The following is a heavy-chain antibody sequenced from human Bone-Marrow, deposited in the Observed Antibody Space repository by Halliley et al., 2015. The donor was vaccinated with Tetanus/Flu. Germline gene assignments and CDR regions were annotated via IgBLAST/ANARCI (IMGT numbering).Heavy chain of an antibody. D-gene: IGHD1-1*01. CDR2: VSASGRNK. CDR3: ARDPDVGMIITPYYGMDV. CDR1: GFTFNTYH. Sequence: SLRLSCAASGFTFNTYHMNWVRQAPGMGLEWVSSVSASGRNKYYAASVRGRFTVSRDNAKNSLYLQMNSLRVEDTAVYYCARDPDVGMIITPYYGMDVWGQGTTVIVSS. V-gene: IGHV3-21*01. J-gene: IGHJ6*02.